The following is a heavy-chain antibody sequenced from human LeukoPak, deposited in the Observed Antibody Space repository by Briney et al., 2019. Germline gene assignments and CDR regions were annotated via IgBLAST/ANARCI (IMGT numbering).Heavy chain of an antibody. V-gene: IGHV3-21*01. CDR1: GFTFRNYS. CDR3: ARDKYSSSWFADS. CDR2: INSRSSYI. D-gene: IGHD2-2*01. J-gene: IGHJ4*02. Sequence: GGSLRLSCAASGFTFRNYSMQWVRQAPGKGLEWVSSINSRSSYIHYADSVKGRFTISRDNAKNSLFLQMNSLRAEDTAVSYCARDKYSSSWFADSWGQGTPVTVSS.